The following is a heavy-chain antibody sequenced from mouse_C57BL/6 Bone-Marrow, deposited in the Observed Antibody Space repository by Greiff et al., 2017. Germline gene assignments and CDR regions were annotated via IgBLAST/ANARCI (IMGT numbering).Heavy chain of an antibody. Sequence: VKLMESGPELVKPGASVKISCKASGYAFSSSWMNWVKQRPGKGLEWIGRIYPGDGDTNYNGKFKGKATLTADKSSSTAYMQLSSLTSEDSAVYFCARAYGSSSFVWGTGTTVTVSS. CDR2: IYPGDGDT. V-gene: IGHV1-82*01. CDR1: GYAFSSSW. D-gene: IGHD1-1*01. J-gene: IGHJ1*03. CDR3: ARAYGSSSFV.